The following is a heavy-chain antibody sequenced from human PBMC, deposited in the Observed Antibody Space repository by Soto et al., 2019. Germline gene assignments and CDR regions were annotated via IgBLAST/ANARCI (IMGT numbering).Heavy chain of an antibody. CDR1: GYTFTSYA. Sequence: AAVQDSCKATGYTFTSYAMHWVRPAPGQRLEWMGWINAGNSNTKYAQKFQGRVTMTRYTSASTAYMELSSLRSEDTAVYYCAVDEPGDSSGSYQGYLYYWGQGTLVTVSS. CDR3: AVDEPGDSSGSYQGYLYY. J-gene: IGHJ4*02. D-gene: IGHD3-22*01. CDR2: INAGNSNT. V-gene: IGHV1-3*01.